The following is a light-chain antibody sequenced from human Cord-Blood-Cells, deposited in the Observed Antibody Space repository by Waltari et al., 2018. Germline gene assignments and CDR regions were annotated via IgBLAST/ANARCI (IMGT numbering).Light chain of an antibody. CDR3: QQYYSTPFT. CDR1: QSVLYSSNNKNY. V-gene: IGKV4-1*01. CDR2: WAS. J-gene: IGKJ3*01. Sequence: DIVMIQSPDSLAVSLGERAAINCKSSQSVLYSSNNKNYLAWYQQKPGQPPKLLIYWASTRESGVPDRVSGSGSGTDFTLAISSLQAEDVAVYYCQQYYSTPFTFGPGTKVDIK.